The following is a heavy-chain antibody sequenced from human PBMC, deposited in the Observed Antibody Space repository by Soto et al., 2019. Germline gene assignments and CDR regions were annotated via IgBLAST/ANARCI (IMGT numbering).Heavy chain of an antibody. CDR3: ATYSEAWHTYGY. D-gene: IGHD1-26*01. J-gene: IGHJ4*02. V-gene: IGHV4-39*02. CDR2: ISPSRNT. CDR1: GASISSSSFS. Sequence: QLQLQESGPGLVKPSETLSLTCTVSGASISSSSFSWGWIRHPPGKGLEWIGAISPSRNTKYNPSLQSRVIISVETSKNHFSLGLSAMTAADTAVYYCATYSEAWHTYGYWGQGTLVTVSS.